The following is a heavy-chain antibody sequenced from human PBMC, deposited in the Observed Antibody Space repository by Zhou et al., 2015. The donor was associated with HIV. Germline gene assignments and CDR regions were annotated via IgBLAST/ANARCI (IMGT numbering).Heavy chain of an antibody. CDR3: ARSYYDRDGYYPDF. D-gene: IGHD3-22*01. CDR1: GDTFSNFA. Sequence: QVQLVQSGAEVKKPGSSVRISCKTSGDTFSNFAVSWVRQAPGRGLEWMGGIIPIFGTAKYIEKFQDRLTIAADKLTTTVYMQLISLTSEDTAVFYCARSYYDRDGYYPDFWGQGTRVTVSS. CDR2: IIPIFGTA. V-gene: IGHV1-69*06. J-gene: IGHJ4*02.